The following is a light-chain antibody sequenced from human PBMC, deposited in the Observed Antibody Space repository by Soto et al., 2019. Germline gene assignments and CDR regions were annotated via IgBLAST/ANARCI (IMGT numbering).Light chain of an antibody. CDR2: AAS. J-gene: IGKJ4*01. V-gene: IGKV1-39*01. CDR1: QSITHF. CDR3: QQSYTTPRLS. Sequence: DIQMTQSPSYLSASIGDKLTISCRANQSITHFLNWYQKKPGEVPKLLIYAASRLQSGVPSRFSGSGSGTDSALTINSLQPEDFATYYCQQSYTTPRLSFGGGTRVDLK.